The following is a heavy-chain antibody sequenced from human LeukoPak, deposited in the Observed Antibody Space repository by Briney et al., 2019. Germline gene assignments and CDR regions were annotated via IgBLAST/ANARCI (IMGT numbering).Heavy chain of an antibody. CDR2: IGTAGDT. Sequence: GGSLRHSCAATAFTFSKYEMHGVRQATGKGLEWVSAIGTAGDTYYPVSVKGRFTISRENAKNSLYLQMNSLRAGHTYVYYCAGAVGVWYSYPWGRGTLVTVSS. D-gene: IGHD3-3*01. CDR1: AFTFSKYE. V-gene: IGHV3-13*04. CDR3: AGAVGVWYSYP. J-gene: IGHJ2*01.